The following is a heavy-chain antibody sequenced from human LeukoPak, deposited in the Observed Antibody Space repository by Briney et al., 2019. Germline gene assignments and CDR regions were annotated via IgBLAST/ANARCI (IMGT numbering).Heavy chain of an antibody. Sequence: GASVKVSCKVSGYTLTELSMHWVRQAPGKGLEWMGGFDPEDGETIYAQKFQGRVTMTEDTSTDTAYMELSSLRSEDTAIYYCARRNIAARRGSWFDPWAQGTLVTDSS. CDR1: GYTLTELS. D-gene: IGHD6-6*01. CDR3: ARRNIAARRGSWFDP. J-gene: IGHJ5*02. V-gene: IGHV1-24*01. CDR2: FDPEDGET.